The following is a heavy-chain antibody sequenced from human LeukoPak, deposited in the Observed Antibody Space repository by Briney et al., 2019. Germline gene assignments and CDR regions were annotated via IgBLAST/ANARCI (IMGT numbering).Heavy chain of an antibody. CDR2: ISWNSGTI. Sequence: PGGSLRLSCAASGFTFDDYAMHWVRQAPGKGLEWVSGISWNSGTIGYADSVKGRFTISRDNAKNSLYLQMNSLRAEDTALYYCAKGGSGYYRGPFGIWGQGTMVTVSS. V-gene: IGHV3-9*01. J-gene: IGHJ3*02. CDR3: AKGGSGYYRGPFGI. CDR1: GFTFDDYA. D-gene: IGHD3-22*01.